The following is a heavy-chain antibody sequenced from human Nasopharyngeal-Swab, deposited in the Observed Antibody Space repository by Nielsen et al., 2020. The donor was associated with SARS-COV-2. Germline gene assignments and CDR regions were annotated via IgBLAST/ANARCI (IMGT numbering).Heavy chain of an antibody. CDR3: ARDRGYCSSTSCHYYYYYMDV. D-gene: IGHD2-2*01. CDR2: ISSSSSYI. Sequence: VRQAPRKGLEWVSSISSSSSYIYYADSVKGRFTISRDNAKNSLYLQMNSLRAEDTAVYYCARDRGYCSSTSCHYYYYYMDVWGKGTTVTVSS. V-gene: IGHV3-21*01. J-gene: IGHJ6*03.